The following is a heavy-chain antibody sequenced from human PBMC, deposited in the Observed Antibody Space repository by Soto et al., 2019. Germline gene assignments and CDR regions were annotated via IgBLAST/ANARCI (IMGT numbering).Heavy chain of an antibody. Sequence: SETLSLTCTVSGASISSGDYFWSWIRQSPGKGLEWIGYIYDSGSSYYNPSLKSRVTMSVDTSKNQFSLKLRPVTAADTAVYYCAREKGYISGPKNFDYWGQGTLVTVSS. D-gene: IGHD5-12*01. CDR3: AREKGYISGPKNFDY. CDR1: GASISSGDYF. V-gene: IGHV4-30-4*01. J-gene: IGHJ4*02. CDR2: IYDSGSS.